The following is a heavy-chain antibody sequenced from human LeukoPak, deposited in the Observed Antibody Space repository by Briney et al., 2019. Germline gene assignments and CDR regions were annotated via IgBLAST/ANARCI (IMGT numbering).Heavy chain of an antibody. V-gene: IGHV3-74*01. J-gene: IGHJ4*02. CDR2: IKSDGSST. Sequence: TGGSLRLSCAASGFTFSSHWMHWVRQASGKGPVWVSRIKSDGSSTSYADSVKGRFTISRDNAKNTLYLQMNSLRAEDTAVYYCAGGPDRSGYYVGDYWGQGTLVTVSS. CDR1: GFTFSSHW. D-gene: IGHD3-22*01. CDR3: AGGPDRSGYYVGDY.